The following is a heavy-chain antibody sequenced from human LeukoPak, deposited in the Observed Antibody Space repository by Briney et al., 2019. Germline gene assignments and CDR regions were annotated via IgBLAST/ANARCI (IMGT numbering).Heavy chain of an antibody. J-gene: IGHJ4*02. D-gene: IGHD5-24*01. CDR2: INHSGST. V-gene: IGHV4-34*01. Sequence: SETLSLTCAVYGGSFSGYYWSWIRQPPGKGLEWIGEINHSGSTNYNPSLRSRVTISVDTSKNQFSLKLSSVTAADTAVYYCARGRRWLRNSYYFDYWGQGTLVTASS. CDR3: ARGRRWLRNSYYFDY. CDR1: GGSFSGYY.